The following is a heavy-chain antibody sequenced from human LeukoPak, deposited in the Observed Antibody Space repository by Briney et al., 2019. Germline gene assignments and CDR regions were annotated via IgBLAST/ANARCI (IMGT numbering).Heavy chain of an antibody. Sequence: SETLSLTCAVYGGSFSGYYWSWIRQPPGKGLEWIGEINHSGSTNYNPSLKSRVTISVDTSKNQFSLKLSSVTAADTAVYYCARDRKGMYYYDNLVWYFDLWGRGTLVTVSS. D-gene: IGHD3-22*01. V-gene: IGHV4-34*01. J-gene: IGHJ2*01. CDR3: ARDRKGMYYYDNLVWYFDL. CDR1: GGSFSGYY. CDR2: INHSGST.